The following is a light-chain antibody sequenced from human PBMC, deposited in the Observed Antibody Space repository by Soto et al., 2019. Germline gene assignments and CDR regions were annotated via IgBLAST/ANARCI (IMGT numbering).Light chain of an antibody. CDR2: AAS. CDR3: KHSYSTQWP. CDR1: RSISRY. V-gene: IGKV1-39*01. J-gene: IGKJ1*01. Sequence: DIQMTQSPSSLSASVGDRVNMTCRASRSISRYLSWYQQKPGKAPNLLIYAASSLQSGVPSRFSGAGSGTDFTLTIANLHPEDFAIYYCKHSYSTQWPFGQGGKAAIK.